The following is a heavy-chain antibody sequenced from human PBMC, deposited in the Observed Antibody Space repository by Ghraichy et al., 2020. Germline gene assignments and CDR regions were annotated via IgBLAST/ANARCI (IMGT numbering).Heavy chain of an antibody. CDR1: GFTFSDYY. CDR3: ARDGASSWYDTYPPFDY. CDR2: ISSSGSTI. J-gene: IGHJ4*02. V-gene: IGHV3-11*04. D-gene: IGHD6-13*01. Sequence: GGSLRLSCAASGFTFSDYYMSWIRQAPGKGLEWVSYISSSGSTIYYADSVKGRFTISRDNAKNSLYLQMNSLRAEDTAVYYCARDGASSWYDTYPPFDYWGQGTLVTVSS.